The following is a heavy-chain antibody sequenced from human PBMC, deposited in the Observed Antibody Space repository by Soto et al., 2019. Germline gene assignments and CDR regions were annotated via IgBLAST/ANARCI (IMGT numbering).Heavy chain of an antibody. Sequence: PGGSLRLSCAASGFTFSSYAMSGVRQAPGKGLEWVSAISGSGGSTYYADSVKGRFTISRDNSKNTLYLQMNSLRAEDTAVYYCAKERPITIFGVGPYYMDVWGKGTTVTVSS. CDR3: AKERPITIFGVGPYYMDV. D-gene: IGHD3-3*01. CDR1: GFTFSSYA. J-gene: IGHJ6*03. V-gene: IGHV3-23*01. CDR2: ISGSGGST.